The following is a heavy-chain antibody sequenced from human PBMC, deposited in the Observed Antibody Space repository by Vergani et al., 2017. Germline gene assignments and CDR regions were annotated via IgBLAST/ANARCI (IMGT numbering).Heavy chain of an antibody. CDR1: GSPWSNFA. D-gene: IGHD3-16*01. CDR3: AKHFRGWGIDY. CDR2: IQLDGSNK. Sequence: QVQLVESGGGVVQRGGSLRLSCATSGSPWSNFAMKWIRKGPGKGLEFVAFIQLDGSNKYYAASVKGRFTLSRDFSKNTLYLQMNSLRTDDTATYYCAKHFRGWGIDYWGQGTQVIVSS. V-gene: IGHV3-30*02. J-gene: IGHJ4*02.